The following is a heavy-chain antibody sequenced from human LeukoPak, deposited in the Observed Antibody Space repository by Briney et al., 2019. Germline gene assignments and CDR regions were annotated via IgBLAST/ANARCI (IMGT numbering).Heavy chain of an antibody. D-gene: IGHD3-22*01. CDR1: GFTFSSSW. CDR2: TNTDGSST. CDR3: ARDNYYDRSDYPHAFDI. J-gene: IGHJ3*02. Sequence: PGGSLRLSCAASGFTFSSSWMHWVRQAPGKGLVWVSRTNTDGSSTIYADSVKGRFTISRDNAKNSLYLQMNSLRAEDTAVYYCARDNYYDRSDYPHAFDIWGQGTMVTVSS. V-gene: IGHV3-74*01.